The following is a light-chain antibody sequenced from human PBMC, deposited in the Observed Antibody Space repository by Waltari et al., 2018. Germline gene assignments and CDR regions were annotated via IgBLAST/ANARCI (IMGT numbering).Light chain of an antibody. V-gene: IGLV1-40*01. J-gene: IGLJ2*01. CDR2: GHN. CDR3: QSYDNRLSGVI. Sequence: QSVLTQPPSVSGAPGQRVTISCAGSSSNIGATYDVNWYQQLPGTAPKLLIYGHNNRPSGVPDRFSGSKSGTSASLAITGLQAEDEADYYCQSYDNRLSGVIFGGGTRLTVL. CDR1: SSNIGATYD.